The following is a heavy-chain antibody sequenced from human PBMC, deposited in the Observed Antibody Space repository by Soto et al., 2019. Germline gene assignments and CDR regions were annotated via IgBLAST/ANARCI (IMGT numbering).Heavy chain of an antibody. D-gene: IGHD5-18*01. CDR2: IDPSDSYT. V-gene: IGHV5-10-1*01. Sequence: GESLKISCKGSGYSFTSYWISWVRQMPGKGLEWMGRIDPSDSYTNYSPSFQGHVTISADKSISTAYLQWSSLKASDTAMYYCAREGWDTAMANYYYYGMDVWGQGTTVTVSS. J-gene: IGHJ6*02. CDR3: AREGWDTAMANYYYYGMDV. CDR1: GYSFTSYW.